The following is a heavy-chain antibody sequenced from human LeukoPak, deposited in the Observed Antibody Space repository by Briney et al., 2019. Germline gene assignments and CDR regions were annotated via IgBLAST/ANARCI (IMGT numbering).Heavy chain of an antibody. Sequence: SETLSLTCTVSGGSISSYYWSWIRQPPGKGLEWIGYIYYSGTTNHNPSLKSRVTISVDTSKNQFSLKLSSVTAADTAVYSCARLTRNRFGWFDPWGQGTLVTVSS. CDR1: GGSISSYY. CDR2: IYYSGTT. D-gene: IGHD1-20*01. V-gene: IGHV4-59*01. J-gene: IGHJ5*02. CDR3: ARLTRNRFGWFDP.